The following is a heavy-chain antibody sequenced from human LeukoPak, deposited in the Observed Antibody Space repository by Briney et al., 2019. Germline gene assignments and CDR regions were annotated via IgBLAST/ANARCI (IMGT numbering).Heavy chain of an antibody. CDR1: GFSFSSSW. Sequence: GGSLRLSCAASGFSFSSSWMSWVRQTPGKGLEWVAVISYDGSNKYYADSVKGRFTISRDNSKNTLYLQMNSLRAEDTAVYYCAKMDSKIVGIDYWGQGTLVTVSS. J-gene: IGHJ4*02. V-gene: IGHV3-30*18. D-gene: IGHD1-26*01. CDR2: ISYDGSNK. CDR3: AKMDSKIVGIDY.